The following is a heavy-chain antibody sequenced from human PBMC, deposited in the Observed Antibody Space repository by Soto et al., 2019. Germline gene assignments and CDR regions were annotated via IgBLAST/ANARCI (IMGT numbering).Heavy chain of an antibody. J-gene: IGHJ1*01. CDR2: ISTGSSYI. Sequence: GGSLRLSCAASGFTFSSYTMHWVRQAPGKGLEWVSSISTGSSYIYYADSLKGRFTISRDNAGNSLYLQMNSLRAEDTAVYYCAREMKQLVQEGFLQHWGQGT. D-gene: IGHD6-13*01. CDR3: AREMKQLVQEGFLQH. V-gene: IGHV3-21*01. CDR1: GFTFSSYT.